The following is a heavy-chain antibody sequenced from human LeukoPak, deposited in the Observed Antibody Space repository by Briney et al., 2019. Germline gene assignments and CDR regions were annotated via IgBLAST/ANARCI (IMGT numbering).Heavy chain of an antibody. J-gene: IGHJ3*02. CDR1: GYSFTSYW. V-gene: IGHV5-51*01. CDR2: IYPGDSDT. D-gene: IGHD2-2*01. CDR3: ASVCNSTSCNDAFDI. Sequence: GESLKISCKGSGYSFTSYWIGWVRQMPGKGLEWMGIIYPGDSDTRYSPSSQGQVTISDAKSISTVYLQWSSLEASDTAMYYCASVCNSTSCNDAFDIWGQGPMVTVSS.